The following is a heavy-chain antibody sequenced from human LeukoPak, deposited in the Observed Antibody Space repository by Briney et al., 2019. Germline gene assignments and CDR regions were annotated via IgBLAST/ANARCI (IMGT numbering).Heavy chain of an antibody. CDR1: GGSISRSSYY. D-gene: IGHD3-10*01. V-gene: IGHV4-39*07. CDR3: ARAILWFGELFRRSRAFDI. J-gene: IGHJ3*02. Sequence: SVTLSLTCTVSGGSISRSSYYWGWIRQPPGKGLEWIGSIYYSGSTYYNPSLKSRVTISVDTSKNQFSLKLSSVTAADTAVYYCARAILWFGELFRRSRAFDIWGQGTMVTVSS. CDR2: IYYSGST.